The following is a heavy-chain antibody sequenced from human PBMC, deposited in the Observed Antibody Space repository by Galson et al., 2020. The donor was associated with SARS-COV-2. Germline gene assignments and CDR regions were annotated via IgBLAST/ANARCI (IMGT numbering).Heavy chain of an antibody. CDR3: ARDESSGYYYYYGMDV. V-gene: IGHV1-18*01. D-gene: IGHD3-22*01. Sequence: ASVKVSCKASGYTFTSYGISWVRQAPGQGLEWMGWISAYNGNTNYAQKLQGRVTMTTDTSTSTAYMELRSPRSDDTAVDYCARDESSGYYYYYGMDVWGQGTTVTVSS. CDR1: GYTFTSYG. CDR2: ISAYNGNT. J-gene: IGHJ6*02.